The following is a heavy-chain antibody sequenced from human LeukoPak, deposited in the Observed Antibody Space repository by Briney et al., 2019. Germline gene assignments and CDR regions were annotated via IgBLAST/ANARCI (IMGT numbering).Heavy chain of an antibody. V-gene: IGHV3-30*04. Sequence: GGSLRLSCAASGFTFSSYAMHWVRQAPGKGLEWVAVISYDGSNKYYADSVRGRFTISRDNSKNTLYLQMNSLRAEDTAVYYCARGPTPYSSGWDYWGQGTLVTVSS. CDR2: ISYDGSNK. J-gene: IGHJ4*02. CDR3: ARGPTPYSSGWDY. D-gene: IGHD6-19*01. CDR1: GFTFSSYA.